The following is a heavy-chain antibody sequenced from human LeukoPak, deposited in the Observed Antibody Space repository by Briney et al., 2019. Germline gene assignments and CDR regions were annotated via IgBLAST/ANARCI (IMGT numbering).Heavy chain of an antibody. CDR1: GGSIGNYS. CDR2: IYYSVST. Sequence: SETLSLTCTVSGGSIGNYSWSWIRQPPGKGLEWIGYIYYSVSTDYNPSLKSRVTISADTSKNQFSLKLSSVTAADTAVYYCARGGSGEPGPLYYYYYYMDVWGKGTTVTVSS. V-gene: IGHV4-59*12. D-gene: IGHD1-14*01. CDR3: ARGGSGEPGPLYYYYYYMDV. J-gene: IGHJ6*03.